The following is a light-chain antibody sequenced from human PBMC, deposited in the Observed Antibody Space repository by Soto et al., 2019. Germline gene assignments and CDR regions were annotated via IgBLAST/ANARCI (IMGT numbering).Light chain of an antibody. CDR1: QSVSNDY. CDR2: GAS. CDR3: QQYGSSGT. J-gene: IGKJ1*01. V-gene: IGKV3-20*01. Sequence: EIVLTQSPGTLSLSPGERATLFCRASQSVSNDYLAWYQQKPGQAPRLLVYGASKRATGIPDRFSGSGSGTDFTLIISRLEPEDFAVYYCQQYGSSGTFGQGTKVDI.